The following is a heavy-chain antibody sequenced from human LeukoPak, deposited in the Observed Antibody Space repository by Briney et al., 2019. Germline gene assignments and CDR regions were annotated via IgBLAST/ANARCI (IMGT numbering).Heavy chain of an antibody. J-gene: IGHJ4*02. CDR1: GFTFSSYA. V-gene: IGHV3-23*01. D-gene: IGHD3-9*01. CDR3: AKGIRYFAMVNYFDY. CDR2: ISSSGGST. Sequence: GGSLRLSCAASGFTFSSYAMSWVRQAPGKGLEWVSAISSSGGSTYYADSVKGRFTISRDNSKNTLYLQMNSLRAEDTAVYYCAKGIRYFAMVNYFDYWGQGTLVTVSS.